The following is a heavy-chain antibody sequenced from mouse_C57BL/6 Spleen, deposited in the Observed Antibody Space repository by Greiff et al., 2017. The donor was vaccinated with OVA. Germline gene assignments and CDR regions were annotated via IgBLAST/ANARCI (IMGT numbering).Heavy chain of an antibody. D-gene: IGHD1-1*01. CDR1: GYTFTSYW. CDR3: ARSRGLLPYYFDY. CDR2: IDPSDSET. J-gene: IGHJ2*01. V-gene: IGHV1-52*01. Sequence: VQLQQSGAELVRPGSSVKLSCKASGYTFTSYWMHWVKQRPIQGLEWIGNIDPSDSETHYNQKFKDKATLTVDKSSSTAYMQLSSLTSEDSAVYYCARSRGLLPYYFDYWGQGTTLTVSS.